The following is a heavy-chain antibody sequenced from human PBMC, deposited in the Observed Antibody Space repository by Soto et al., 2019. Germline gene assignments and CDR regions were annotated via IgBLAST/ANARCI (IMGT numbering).Heavy chain of an antibody. D-gene: IGHD3-3*01. CDR1: GYTFTSYD. J-gene: IGHJ6*02. CDR3: ARGSLPIGVVILRAAMDV. CDR2: MNPNSGNT. Sequence: ASVKVSCKASGYTFTSYDINWVRQATGQGLEWMGWMNPNSGNTGYAQKFQGRVTMTRNTSISTAYMELSSLRSEDTAVYYCARGSLPIGVVILRAAMDVWGQGTTVTVSS. V-gene: IGHV1-8*01.